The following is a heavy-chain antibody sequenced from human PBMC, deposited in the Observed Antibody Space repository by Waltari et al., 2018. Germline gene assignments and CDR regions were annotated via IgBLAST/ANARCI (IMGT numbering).Heavy chain of an antibody. CDR3: ARGRYSSSWSY. Sequence: QVQLQESGPGLVKPSQTLSLTCPVSGGYISGGCFYWSWIRQPAGEGLEWIGRIYTSGSTNYNPSLKRRVTISVDTSKNQFSLKLSSVTAADTAVYYCARGRYSSSWSYWGQGTLVTVSS. J-gene: IGHJ4*02. CDR1: GGYISGGCFY. D-gene: IGHD6-13*01. V-gene: IGHV4-61*02. CDR2: IYTSGST.